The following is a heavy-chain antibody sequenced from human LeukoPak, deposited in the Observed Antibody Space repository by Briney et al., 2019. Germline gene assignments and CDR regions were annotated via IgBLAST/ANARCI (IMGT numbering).Heavy chain of an antibody. CDR3: ARENYDSSGYYYGGFDY. J-gene: IGHJ4*02. CDR1: GGSISSYY. D-gene: IGHD3-22*01. V-gene: IGHV4-59*01. Sequence: PSETLSLTRTVSGGSISSYYWSWIRQPPGKGLEWIGYIYYSGSTNYNPSLKSRVTISVDTSKNQFSLKPSSVTAADTAVYYCARENYDSSGYYYGGFDYWGQGTLVTVSS. CDR2: IYYSGST.